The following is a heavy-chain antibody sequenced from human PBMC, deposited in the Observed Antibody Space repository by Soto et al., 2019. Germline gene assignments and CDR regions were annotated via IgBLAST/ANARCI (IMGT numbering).Heavy chain of an antibody. D-gene: IGHD4-4*01. CDR2: IYYSGST. Sequence: PSETLSLTCTVSGGSISSSSYYWSWIRQSPGKGLEWIGYIYYSGSTKYKPSLKSRVTISVDTSKNQFSLKVTSATAADTAVYYCARHSNRNYGLYYLDYWGLGALVTVSS. J-gene: IGHJ4*02. V-gene: IGHV4-61*05. CDR1: GGSISSSSYY. CDR3: ARHSNRNYGLYYLDY.